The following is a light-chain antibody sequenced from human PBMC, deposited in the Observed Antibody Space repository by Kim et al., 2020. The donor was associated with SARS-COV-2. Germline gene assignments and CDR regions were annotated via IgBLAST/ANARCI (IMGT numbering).Light chain of an antibody. Sequence: GQSITLSCAGTSSYVGGYNYVSWYQQHPGKAPKLMIYDVTNRPSGISNRFSGSKSGNTASLTISGLQAEDEADYYCGSYTSSNTYVYGTGTKVTVL. CDR1: SSYVGGYNY. CDR3: GSYTSSNTYV. CDR2: DVT. J-gene: IGLJ1*01. V-gene: IGLV2-14*03.